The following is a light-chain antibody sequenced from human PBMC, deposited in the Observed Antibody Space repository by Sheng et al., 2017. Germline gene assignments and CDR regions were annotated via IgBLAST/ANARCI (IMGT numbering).Light chain of an antibody. V-gene: IGLV2-14*01. CDR1: SSDVGGYNY. CDR2: DVN. Sequence: QSALTQPASVSGSPGQSITISCTGTSSDVGGYNYVSWYQQHPGKAPKLMIYDVNKRPSGVSNRFSGSKSGNTASLTISGLQAEDEADYYCSSYTSDSTLVFGGGTKLTVL. CDR3: SSYTSDSTLV. J-gene: IGLJ2*01.